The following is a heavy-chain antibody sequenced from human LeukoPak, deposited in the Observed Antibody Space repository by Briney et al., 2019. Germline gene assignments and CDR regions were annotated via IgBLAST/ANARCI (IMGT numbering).Heavy chain of an antibody. J-gene: IGHJ4*02. D-gene: IGHD5-18*01. CDR2: INTNTGNP. CDR3: ARTLQRIQLWLLPGAC. Sequence: GASVKVSCKASGYTFTSYAMNWVRQAPGQGLEWMGWINTNTGNPTYAQGFTGRFVFSLDTSVSTAYLQISSLKAEDTAVYYCARTLQRIQLWLLPGACWGQGTLVTVSS. V-gene: IGHV7-4-1*02. CDR1: GYTFTSYA.